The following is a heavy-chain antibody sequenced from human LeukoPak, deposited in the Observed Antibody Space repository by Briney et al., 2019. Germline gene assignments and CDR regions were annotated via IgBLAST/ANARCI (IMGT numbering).Heavy chain of an antibody. CDR1: GGSYSGYY. CDR3: ARRRFGSKHFDY. D-gene: IGHD3-10*01. J-gene: IGHJ4*02. CDR2: INHSGST. Sequence: SETLSLTCAFYGGSYSGYYWSWIRPPPAKGLEWIGEINHSGSTNYNPSLKSRVTISVDTSKNQFSLKLSSVTAADTAVYYCARRRFGSKHFDYWGQGTLVTVSS. V-gene: IGHV4-34*01.